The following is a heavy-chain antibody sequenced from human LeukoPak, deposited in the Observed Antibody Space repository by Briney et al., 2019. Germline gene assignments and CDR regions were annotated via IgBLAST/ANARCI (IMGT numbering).Heavy chain of an antibody. J-gene: IGHJ3*02. Sequence: GGSLRLSCAASGFTFSTYSMNWVRQAPGKGVEWVSYISSSISTMYYADSVEGRFTISRDNAKTSLYLQMNSLRDEDTAIYYCAREFADGDGFDIWGQGTLATVSS. CDR2: ISSSISTM. D-gene: IGHD4-17*01. CDR1: GFTFSTYS. CDR3: AREFADGDGFDI. V-gene: IGHV3-48*02.